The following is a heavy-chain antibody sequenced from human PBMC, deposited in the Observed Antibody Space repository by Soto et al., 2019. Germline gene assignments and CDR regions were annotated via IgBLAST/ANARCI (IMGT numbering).Heavy chain of an antibody. CDR1: GGSINNYF. Sequence: SETLSLTCTGSGGSINNYFWSWIRQPPGKGLEWIAYISYSGITHYSPSLERRATISVDTSKNQFFLKLTSMTAADTAVYYCARQKILGATFFDSWGQGTLVTVSS. J-gene: IGHJ4*02. D-gene: IGHD1-26*01. V-gene: IGHV4-59*08. CDR3: ARQKILGATFFDS. CDR2: ISYSGIT.